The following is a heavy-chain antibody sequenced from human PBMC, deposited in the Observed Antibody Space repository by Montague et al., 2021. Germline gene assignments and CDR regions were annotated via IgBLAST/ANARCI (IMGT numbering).Heavy chain of an antibody. V-gene: IGHV4-59*08. Sequence: SETLSLTCTVSSGSIFHAHWSWVRQPPGKGLEWLGSMFYGGATSNNPSLKSRVTMSIDTSTNQFSLKLSFVTAADTAVSYCAKQDYFVSGTSYKGFDPWGQGILVTVSS. CDR2: MFYGGAT. D-gene: IGHD3-10*01. CDR3: AKQDYFVSGTSYKGFDP. CDR1: SGSIFHAH. J-gene: IGHJ5*02.